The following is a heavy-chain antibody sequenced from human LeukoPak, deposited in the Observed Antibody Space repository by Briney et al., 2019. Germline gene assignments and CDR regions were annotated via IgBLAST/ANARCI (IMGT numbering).Heavy chain of an antibody. D-gene: IGHD6-19*01. CDR3: ARESGGYQWLINY. CDR1: GFTFSTYA. Sequence: PERSLRLSCVASGFTFSTYALDWVRQAPGKGLEWVAVISNDGSKKYYADSVKGRFTVSRDNSKNTLYLQMNSLRTEDTAIYYCARESGGYQWLINYWGQGTLVTVSS. V-gene: IGHV3-30-3*01. J-gene: IGHJ4*02. CDR2: ISNDGSKK.